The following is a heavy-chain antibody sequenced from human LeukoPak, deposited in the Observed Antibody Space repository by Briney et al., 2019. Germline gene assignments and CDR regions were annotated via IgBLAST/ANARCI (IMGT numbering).Heavy chain of an antibody. J-gene: IGHJ4*02. D-gene: IGHD4-17*01. CDR1: GYTFDDYA. Sequence: GGSLRLSCAASGYTFDDYAMPWVRQAPGKGLEWVSGIGWNSGSIGYADSVKGRFTISRDNAKNSLYLQMNSLRAEDTALYYCAKSSDYGDYVVYFDYWGQGTLVTVSS. CDR3: AKSSDYGDYVVYFDY. V-gene: IGHV3-9*01. CDR2: IGWNSGSI.